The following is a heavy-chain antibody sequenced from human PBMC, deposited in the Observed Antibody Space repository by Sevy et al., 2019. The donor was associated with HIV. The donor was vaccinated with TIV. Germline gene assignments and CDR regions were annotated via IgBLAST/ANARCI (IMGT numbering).Heavy chain of an antibody. D-gene: IGHD2-8*01. CDR3: AREGCTKPHDY. CDR2: LSFGCGKI. CDR1: GFDFSIYS. Sequence: GGSLRLSCAASGFDFSIYSMSWVRQAPGKGLEWVSTLSFGCGKINYADSVKGPFTSSRDNSKSSVYLQMNNMRVEDTSVYYCAREGCTKPHDYWGQGTLVTVSS. V-gene: IGHV3-23*01. J-gene: IGHJ4*02.